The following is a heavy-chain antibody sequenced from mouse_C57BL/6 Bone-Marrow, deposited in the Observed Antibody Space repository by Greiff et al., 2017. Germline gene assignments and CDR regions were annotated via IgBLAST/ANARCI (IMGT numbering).Heavy chain of an antibody. Sequence: EVQLVESGGGLLQPGGSMTLSSFSSGFTFCNYWMNWVRQSPETGLEWVAQIRLNSYNSATHYAGSVKGRFTISRDDSKSRVYLQMNNLRGEDTVIYYCTGITWYVDVWGTEAT. CDR3: TGITWYVDV. CDR2: IRLNSYNSAT. CDR1: GFTFCNYW. V-gene: IGHV6-3*01. D-gene: IGHD1-1*01. J-gene: IGHJ1*03.